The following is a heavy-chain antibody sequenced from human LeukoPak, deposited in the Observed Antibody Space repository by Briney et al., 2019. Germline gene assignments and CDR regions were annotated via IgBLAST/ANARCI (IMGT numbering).Heavy chain of an antibody. CDR1: GGSISNGNYY. D-gene: IGHD2-15*01. J-gene: IGHJ4*02. V-gene: IGHV4-39*01. CDR3: ARHCSGGSCYIVFDY. Sequence: SETLSLTCTVSGGSISNGNYYWGWGRQPPGKGLEWFGSIYYSGSTYYNTSLKSQVTISVDTSKNQFSLKLNSVTAADTAVYYCARHCSGGSCYIVFDYWGQGTLVTVSS. CDR2: IYYSGST.